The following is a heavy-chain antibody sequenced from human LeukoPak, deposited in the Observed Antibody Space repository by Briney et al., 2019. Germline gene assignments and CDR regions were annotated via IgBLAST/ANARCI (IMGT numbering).Heavy chain of an antibody. D-gene: IGHD5/OR15-5a*01. J-gene: IGHJ4*02. CDR1: GYTFTGYY. V-gene: IGHV1-2*02. Sequence: ASVKVSCKASGYTFTGYYIHWVRQAPGQGLECMGWINPNSGGTNYAQNFQGRVTMTRDTSISTAYMELTSLRSDDTAVYYCATARDRNSVYSSFDYWGQGTLVTVSS. CDR2: INPNSGGT. CDR3: ATARDRNSVYSSFDY.